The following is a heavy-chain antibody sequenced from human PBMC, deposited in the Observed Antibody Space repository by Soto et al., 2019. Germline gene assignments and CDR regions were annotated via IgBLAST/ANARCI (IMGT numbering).Heavy chain of an antibody. V-gene: IGHV1-18*01. J-gene: IGHJ6*03. Sequence: ASVKVSCKASGYTFSSYGITWVRQAPGQGLEWLGWISGNNGNTNYGQNLQDRVTMTTDTSTSTAYLELRSLRSDDTAVYYCASRLGYCGGGTCLRGYYYYMDVWGKGTTVTVSS. D-gene: IGHD2-15*01. CDR1: GYTFSSYG. CDR3: ASRLGYCGGGTCLRGYYYYMDV. CDR2: ISGNNGNT.